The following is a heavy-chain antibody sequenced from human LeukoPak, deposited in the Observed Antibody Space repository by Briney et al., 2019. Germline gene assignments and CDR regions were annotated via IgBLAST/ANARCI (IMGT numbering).Heavy chain of an antibody. J-gene: IGHJ3*02. Sequence: GGSLRLSCAASGFTFDDYAMHWVRQAPGKGLEWVSGISWNSGSIGYADSVKGRFTISRDNAKNSLYLQMNSLRAEDTALYYCAKVRADADAFDIWGQGTMVTVSS. CDR3: AKVRADADAFDI. CDR1: GFTFDDYA. CDR2: ISWNSGSI. V-gene: IGHV3-9*01.